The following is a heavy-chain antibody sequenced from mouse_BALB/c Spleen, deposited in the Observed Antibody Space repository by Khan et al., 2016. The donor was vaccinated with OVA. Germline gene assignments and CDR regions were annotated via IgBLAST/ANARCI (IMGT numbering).Heavy chain of an antibody. CDR2: INPSTGYT. CDR3: ARKDLRWGFAY. D-gene: IGHD1-1*01. Sequence: QVQLQQSGAELAKPGASVKLSCKASGYTFINYWILWIKQRPGQGLEWIGYINPSTGYTEYNQNFKDKATLTADKSSSTAYMQLSSLTSEDSTVYCWARKDLRWGFAYWGQGTTLTVAS. V-gene: IGHV1-7*01. J-gene: IGHJ2*01. CDR1: GYTFINYW.